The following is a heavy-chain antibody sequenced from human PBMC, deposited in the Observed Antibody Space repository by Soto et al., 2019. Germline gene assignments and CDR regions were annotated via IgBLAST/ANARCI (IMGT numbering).Heavy chain of an antibody. V-gene: IGHV3-15*01. CDR2: IKSKTAGERT. Sequence: EVQLVESGGGLVKPGGSLRLSCAASGFTFSNAWMTWVRQAPGKGLEWVGHIKSKTAGERTEYAAPMRGRFTITRDDSKNTLYLQMNSLKSEDTAVYYCATDRAVGGWGSGPAPYWGQGTLVTVSS. CDR3: ATDRAVGGWGSGPAPY. CDR1: GFTFSNAW. D-gene: IGHD1-26*01. J-gene: IGHJ4*02.